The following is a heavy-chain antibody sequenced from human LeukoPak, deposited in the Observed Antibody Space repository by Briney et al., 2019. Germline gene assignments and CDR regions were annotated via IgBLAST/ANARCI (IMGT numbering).Heavy chain of an antibody. CDR1: GYTFTGYY. CDR3: AREPEYSPVPSYYDSSGSDY. D-gene: IGHD3-22*01. CDR2: SNPNSGGT. V-gene: IGHV1-2*06. J-gene: IGHJ4*02. Sequence: ASVKVSCKASGYTFTGYYMHWVRQAPGQGLEWMGRSNPNSGGTNYAQKFQGRVTMTRDTSISTAYMELSRLRSDDTAVYYCAREPEYSPVPSYYDSSGSDYWGQGTLVTVSS.